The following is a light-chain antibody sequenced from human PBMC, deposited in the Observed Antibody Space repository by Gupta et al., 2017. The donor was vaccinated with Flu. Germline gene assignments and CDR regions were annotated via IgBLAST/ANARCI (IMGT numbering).Light chain of an antibody. CDR1: QGLSNNY. CDR3: QQYGSSPT. CDR2: GAS. V-gene: IGKV3-20*01. Sequence: DIVLTQSPGILSLSPGQRATLSCRASQGLSNNYVAWDQQKTGQAPRLHIFGASDRATGIPDRFSGSGSGTDFTLTISRLEPADFAVYYCQQYGSSPTFGQGTKVEI. J-gene: IGKJ1*01.